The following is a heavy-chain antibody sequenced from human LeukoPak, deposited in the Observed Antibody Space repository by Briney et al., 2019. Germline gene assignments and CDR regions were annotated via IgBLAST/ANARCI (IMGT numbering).Heavy chain of an antibody. J-gene: IGHJ6*03. Sequence: ASVKVSCKASGYTFTSYGISWVRQAPGQGLEWMGWISAYNGNTNYAQKLQGRVTMTTDTSTSTAYMELRSLRSDDTAVYYCARDPTTGTIFGVVSYMDVWGKGTTVTISS. CDR1: GYTFTSYG. CDR3: ARDPTTGTIFGVVSYMDV. V-gene: IGHV1-18*01. CDR2: ISAYNGNT. D-gene: IGHD3-3*01.